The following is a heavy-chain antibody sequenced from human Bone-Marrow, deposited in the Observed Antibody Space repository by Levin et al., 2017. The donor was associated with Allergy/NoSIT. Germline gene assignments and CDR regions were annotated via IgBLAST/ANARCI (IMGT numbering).Heavy chain of an antibody. CDR2: IYTDGST. CDR3: ARSGDDYGDYFEY. CDR1: FFFFLLPS. D-gene: IGHD4-17*01. V-gene: IGHV3-53*01. Sequence: GGSLSLSCVASFFFFLLPSLSWVSQAPGKGLEWVSVIYTDGSTYYADSVKGRFTLSRSPSKNSLYLQMNSLRAEDTAVYFCARSGDDYGDYFEYWGQGTLVTISS. J-gene: IGHJ4*02.